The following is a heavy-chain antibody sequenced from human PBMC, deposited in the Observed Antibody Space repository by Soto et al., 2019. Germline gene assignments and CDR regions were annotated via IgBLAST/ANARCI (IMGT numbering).Heavy chain of an antibody. CDR1: GFSISSYS. Sequence: PPETLSLTCTVSGFSISSYSWIWIRQPPGKWLEWIGSIYYTGSTNYNPSLKSRVNISADTSKNQFSLRLSSVTAAYTAVYYCARRVDFGNGYYTAPLDVWGNGTTVTVSS. D-gene: IGHD3-22*01. J-gene: IGHJ6*04. CDR3: ARRVDFGNGYYTAPLDV. V-gene: IGHV4-59*08. CDR2: IYYTGST.